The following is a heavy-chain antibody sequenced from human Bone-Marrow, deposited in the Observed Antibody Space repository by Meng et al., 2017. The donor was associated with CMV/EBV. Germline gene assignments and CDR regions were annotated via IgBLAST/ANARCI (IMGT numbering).Heavy chain of an antibody. CDR1: GFTVSSNY. Sequence: GESLKISCAASGFTVSSNYMSWVRQAPGKGLEWVSVIYSGGSTYYADSVKGRFTISADKSINSAYLQWSSLKASDTAMYYCVSPPGYWGQGTLVTVSS. CDR3: VSPPGY. CDR2: IYSGGST. J-gene: IGHJ4*02. V-gene: IGHV3-53*01.